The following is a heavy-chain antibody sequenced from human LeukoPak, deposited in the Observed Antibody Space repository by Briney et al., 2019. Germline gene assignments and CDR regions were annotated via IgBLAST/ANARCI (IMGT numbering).Heavy chain of an antibody. D-gene: IGHD3-10*01. V-gene: IGHV3-48*02. Sequence: DSVKGRFTISRDNAKNSLYLQMNSLRDEDTAVYYCARKYSGSGNYFFDYWGQGTLVTVSS. CDR3: ARKYSGSGNYFFDY. J-gene: IGHJ4*02.